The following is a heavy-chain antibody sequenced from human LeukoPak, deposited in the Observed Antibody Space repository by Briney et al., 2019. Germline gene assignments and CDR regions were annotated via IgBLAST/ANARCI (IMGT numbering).Heavy chain of an antibody. CDR1: GGSISSSSYY. Sequence: PSETLSLTCTVSGGSISSSSYYWGWIRQPPGKGLEWIGSIYYSGSTYYNPSLKSRVTISVDTSKNQFSLKLSSVTAADTAVYYRARHSGPPYYFDYWGQGTLVTVSS. V-gene: IGHV4-39*01. J-gene: IGHJ4*02. D-gene: IGHD3-10*01. CDR2: IYYSGST. CDR3: ARHSGPPYYFDY.